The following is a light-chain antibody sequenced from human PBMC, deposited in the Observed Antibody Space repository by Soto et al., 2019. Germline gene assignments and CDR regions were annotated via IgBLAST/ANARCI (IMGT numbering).Light chain of an antibody. Sequence: QSALTQPRSVSGFPGQSVTISCTGTSSDGGGYNFVSWYQQHPGKAPKLMIYDVNKRPSGVPDRFSGSKSGNTASLTISGLQAEDEADYYCCSYAGSYTFDVFGTGTKVTVL. V-gene: IGLV2-11*01. CDR3: CSYAGSYTFDV. CDR2: DVN. J-gene: IGLJ1*01. CDR1: SSDGGGYNF.